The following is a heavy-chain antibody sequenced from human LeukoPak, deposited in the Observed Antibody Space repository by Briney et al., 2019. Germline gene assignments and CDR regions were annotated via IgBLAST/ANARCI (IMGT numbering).Heavy chain of an antibody. CDR3: AKAPVTSCSGVYCYPFDY. J-gene: IGHJ4*02. Sequence: GGSLRLSCAASGFTFSSYEMNWVRQAPGKGLEWVSYISSSGSTIYYADSVRGRFTISRDNSKNTLYLQMNSLRAEDAAVYYCAKAPVTSCSGVYCYPFDYWGQGTLVTVSS. CDR2: ISSSGSTI. V-gene: IGHV3-48*03. D-gene: IGHD2-15*01. CDR1: GFTFSSYE.